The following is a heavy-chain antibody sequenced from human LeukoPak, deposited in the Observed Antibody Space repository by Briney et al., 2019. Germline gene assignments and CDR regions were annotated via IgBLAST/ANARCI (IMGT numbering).Heavy chain of an antibody. J-gene: IGHJ6*02. CDR2: ISSSSSYI. V-gene: IGHV3-21*01. CDR1: GFTFSSYS. Sequence: GGSLRLSCAASGFTFSSYSMNWVRQAPGKWLEWVSSISSSSSYIYYADSVKGRFTISRDNAKNSLYLQMNSLRAEDTAVYYCARDRGAQRGYYGMDVWGQGTTVTVSS. CDR3: ARDRGAQRGYYGMDV. D-gene: IGHD3-10*01.